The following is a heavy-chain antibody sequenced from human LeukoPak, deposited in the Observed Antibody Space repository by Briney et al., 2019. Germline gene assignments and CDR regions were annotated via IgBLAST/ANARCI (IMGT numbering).Heavy chain of an antibody. V-gene: IGHV4-39*01. CDR1: GGSISSSSYY. D-gene: IGHD3-9*01. CDR3: ARLGIADYDILTGYYQGGTFDY. Sequence: SETLSLTCTVSGGSISSSSYYWGWIRQPPGKGLEWIGSIYYSGSTYYNPSLKSRVTISVDTSKKQFSLKLRSVTAADTAVYYCARLGIADYDILTGYYQGGTFDYWGQGTLVTVSS. CDR2: IYYSGST. J-gene: IGHJ4*02.